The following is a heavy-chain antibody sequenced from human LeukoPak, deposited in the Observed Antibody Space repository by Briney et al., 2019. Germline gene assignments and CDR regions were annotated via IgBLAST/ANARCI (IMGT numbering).Heavy chain of an antibody. CDR1: GGSISSYY. D-gene: IGHD6-19*01. CDR2: AYYSGTT. CDR3: ARHSSSAWYYYFDY. Sequence: SETLSLTCTVSGGSISSYYWSWIRQPPGKGLEWIGGAYYSGTTYYSPSLKSRVTISVDTSRNHFSLNLNSVTAADTAVYYCARHSSSAWYYYFDYWGQGSFVTVSS. V-gene: IGHV4-59*05. J-gene: IGHJ4*02.